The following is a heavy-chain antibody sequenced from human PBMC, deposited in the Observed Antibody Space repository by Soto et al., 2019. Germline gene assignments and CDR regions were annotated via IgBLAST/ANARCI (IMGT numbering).Heavy chain of an antibody. D-gene: IGHD1-26*01. CDR1: GFTFSSYA. V-gene: IGHV3-23*01. CDR3: ARDMSGGTYNYYYGMDV. CDR2: ISGSGGSR. J-gene: IGHJ6*02. Sequence: HPGGSLRLSCAASGFTFSSYAMSWVRQAPGKGLEWVSGISGSGGSRYYADSVKGRFTISRDNSKNTVYVQMNSLRADDTAVYYCARDMSGGTYNYYYGMDVWGQGTTVTVSS.